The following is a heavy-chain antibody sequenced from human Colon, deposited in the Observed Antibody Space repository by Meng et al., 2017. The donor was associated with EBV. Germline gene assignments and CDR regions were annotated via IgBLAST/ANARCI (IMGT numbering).Heavy chain of an antibody. CDR1: GGSMSSGNYY. V-gene: IGHV4-30-4*01. CDR3: ASFDHIPRRNYFDY. Sequence: VQLQQSGPGPVDPSPTLSLTFTVSGGSMSSGNYYWSWIRQPPGKGLEWMGYIHHSGSAYYNPSLKSRVSISVDTSKSQFSLNLNSMTAADTAVYYCASFDHIPRRNYFDYWGQGTLVTVSS. J-gene: IGHJ4*02. CDR2: IHHSGSA. D-gene: IGHD2-21*01.